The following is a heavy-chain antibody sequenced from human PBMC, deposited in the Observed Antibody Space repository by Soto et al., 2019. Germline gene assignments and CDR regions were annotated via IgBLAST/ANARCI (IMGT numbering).Heavy chain of an antibody. CDR2: IIPIFGTA. J-gene: IGHJ6*02. D-gene: IGHD3-10*01. CDR3: ARVILKDGYNPVVRAVYGMDV. V-gene: IGHV1-69*13. Sequence: SVKVSCKASGGTFSSYAISWVRQAPGQGLEWMGGIIPIFGTANYAQKFQGRVTITADESTSTAYMELSSLRSEDTAVYYCARVILKDGYNPVVRAVYGMDVWGQGTTVTVSS. CDR1: GGTFSSYA.